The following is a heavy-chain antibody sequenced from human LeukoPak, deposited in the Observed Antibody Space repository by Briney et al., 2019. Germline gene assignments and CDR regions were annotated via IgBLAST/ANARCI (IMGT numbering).Heavy chain of an antibody. Sequence: GGSLRLSCAASGFIFGSYWMHWVRQAPGKGLVWVSRINSDESSRTYADSVKGRFTIYRDNAKNTLYLQMNSLRAEDTAVYYCARAWGSNSAFDYWGQGTMVTVSS. V-gene: IGHV3-74*01. CDR1: GFIFGSYW. D-gene: IGHD4-23*01. CDR2: INSDESSR. J-gene: IGHJ4*02. CDR3: ARAWGSNSAFDY.